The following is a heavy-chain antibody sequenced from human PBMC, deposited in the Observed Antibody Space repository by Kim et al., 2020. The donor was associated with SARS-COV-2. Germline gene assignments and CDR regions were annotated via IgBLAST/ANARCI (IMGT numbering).Heavy chain of an antibody. CDR3: ARKDYYDSSGYYYPTLDY. CDR1: GYSFTSYW. D-gene: IGHD3-22*01. Sequence: GESLKISCKGSGYSFTSYWIGWVRQMPGKGLEWMGIIYPGDSDTRYSPSFQGQVTISADKSISTAYLQWSSLKASDTAMYYCARKDYYDSSGYYYPTLDYWGQGTLVTVSS. V-gene: IGHV5-51*01. CDR2: IYPGDSDT. J-gene: IGHJ4*02.